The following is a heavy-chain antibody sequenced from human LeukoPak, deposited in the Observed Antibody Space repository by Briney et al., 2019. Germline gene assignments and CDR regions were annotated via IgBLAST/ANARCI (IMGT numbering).Heavy chain of an antibody. CDR2: INHSGST. CDR3: ARETAAAGDAFDI. D-gene: IGHD6-13*01. CDR1: GFTFSSYE. Sequence: GSLRLSCAASGFTFSSYEMNWIRQPPGKGLEWIGEINHSGSTNYNPSLKSRVTISVDTSKNQFSLKLSSVTAADTAVYYCARETAAAGDAFDIWGQGTMVTVSS. V-gene: IGHV4-34*01. J-gene: IGHJ3*02.